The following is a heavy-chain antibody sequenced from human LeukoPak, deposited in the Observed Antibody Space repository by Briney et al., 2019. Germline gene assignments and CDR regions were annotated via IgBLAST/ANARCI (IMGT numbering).Heavy chain of an antibody. CDR3: ARELEQEKNYSDSSGYGY. CDR1: GYTFTSYY. Sequence: ASVKVSRNASGYTFTSYYMHWVRQAPGQGLEWMGIINPSGGSTSYAQKFQGRVTTTRDTSTSTVYMELSSLRSEDTAVYYCARELEQEKNYSDSSGYGYWGQGTLVTVSS. V-gene: IGHV1-46*01. D-gene: IGHD3-22*01. J-gene: IGHJ4*02. CDR2: INPSGGST.